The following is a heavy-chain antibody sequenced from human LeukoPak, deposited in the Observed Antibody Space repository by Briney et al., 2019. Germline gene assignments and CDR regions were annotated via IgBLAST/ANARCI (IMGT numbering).Heavy chain of an antibody. V-gene: IGHV3-23*01. CDR2: ITGSGGNT. Sequence: GGSLRLSCAASGFTFSTYAMSWVRQAPGKGLEWVSTITGSGGNTYYADSVKGRFTISRDNSKNTLYLQMSSLRAEDTAVYYCVKGGRFSYGYGDYWGQGTLVTVSS. CDR3: VKGGRFSYGYGDY. J-gene: IGHJ4*02. D-gene: IGHD5-18*01. CDR1: GFTFSTYA.